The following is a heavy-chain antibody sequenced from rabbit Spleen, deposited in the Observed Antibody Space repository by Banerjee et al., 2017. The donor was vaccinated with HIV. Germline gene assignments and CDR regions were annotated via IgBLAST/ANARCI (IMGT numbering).Heavy chain of an antibody. J-gene: IGHJ4*01. CDR2: IYTGSIANI. Sequence: QEQLEESGGDLVKPEGSLTLTCKASGFSLTNAYMMCWVRQAPGKGLEWIACIYTGSIANIYYATWAKGRFTISKTSSTTVTLQMTSLTVADTATYFCAREVGGSDYPDYFTLWGPGTLVTVS. CDR3: AREVGGSDYPDYFTL. CDR1: GFSLTNAYM. V-gene: IGHV1S45*01. D-gene: IGHD8-1*01.